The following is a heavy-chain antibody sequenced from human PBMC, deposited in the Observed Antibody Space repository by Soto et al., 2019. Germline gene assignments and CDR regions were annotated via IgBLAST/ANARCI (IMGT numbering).Heavy chain of an antibody. Sequence: SETLSLTCTVSGASISSYYWSWIRQPPGKGLEWIGYIYYSGSTNYNPSLKSRVTISVDTSKNQFSLKLSSVTAADTAVYYCASRGTTTDCSGGSCYARGFDYWGQGTLVTVS. CDR1: GASISSYY. CDR2: IYYSGST. V-gene: IGHV4-59*08. J-gene: IGHJ4*02. D-gene: IGHD2-15*01. CDR3: ASRGTTTDCSGGSCYARGFDY.